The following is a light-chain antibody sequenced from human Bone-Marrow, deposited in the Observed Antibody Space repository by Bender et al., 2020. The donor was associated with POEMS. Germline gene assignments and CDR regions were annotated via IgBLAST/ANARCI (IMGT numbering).Light chain of an antibody. CDR3: VSYMGSESWV. J-gene: IGLJ3*02. Sequence: SYELTQPSSVSVSPGQTARITCSGDILANKYVRWFQKKSGRAPLLVIYKDSERPSGIPERFSGSKSGNTASLTISGLQADDEGDIYCVSYMGSESWVFGGGTKLTVL. V-gene: IGLV3-27*01. CDR1: ILANKY. CDR2: KDS.